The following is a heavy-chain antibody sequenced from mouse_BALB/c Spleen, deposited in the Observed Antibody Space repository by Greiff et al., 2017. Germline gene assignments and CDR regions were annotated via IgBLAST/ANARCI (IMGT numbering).Heavy chain of an antibody. CDR3: TRESDPYAMDY. J-gene: IGHJ4*01. CDR2: INPSNGGT. CDR1: GYTFTSYY. Sequence: QVQLKESGAELVKPGASVKLSCKASGYTFTSYYMYWVKQRPGQGLEWIGEINPSNGGTNFNEKFKSKATLTVDKSSSTAYMHLSSLTSEDSAVYYCTRESDPYAMDYWGQGTSVTVSS. D-gene: IGHD2-13*01. V-gene: IGHV1S81*02.